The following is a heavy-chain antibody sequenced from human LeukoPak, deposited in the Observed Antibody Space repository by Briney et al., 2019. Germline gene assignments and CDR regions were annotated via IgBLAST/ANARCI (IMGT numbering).Heavy chain of an antibody. CDR2: INHSGST. V-gene: IGHV4-34*01. CDR1: GGSFSGYY. CDR3: ARLRGSGWYRSPFGY. D-gene: IGHD6-19*01. Sequence: SETLSLTCAVYGGSFSGYYWSWIRQPPGKGLEWIGEINHSGSTNYNPSLKSRVTISVDTSKNQFSLKLSSVTAADTAVYYCARLRGSGWYRSPFGYWGQGTLVTVSS. J-gene: IGHJ4*02.